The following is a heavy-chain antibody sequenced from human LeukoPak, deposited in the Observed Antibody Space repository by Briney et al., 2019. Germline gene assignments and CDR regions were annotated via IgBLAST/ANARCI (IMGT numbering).Heavy chain of an antibody. CDR1: GFTFSSHW. J-gene: IGHJ4*02. D-gene: IGHD5-12*01. V-gene: IGHV3-23*01. CDR2: ITNSGGNT. CDR3: AKGGQTDRFDY. Sequence: GGSLRLSCAASGFTFSSHWMHWVRQAPGKGLEWVSGITNSGGNTYYADSVKGRFTISRDNSKSTLYLQMNSLRAEDTAVFYCAKGGQTDRFDYWGQGALVTVSS.